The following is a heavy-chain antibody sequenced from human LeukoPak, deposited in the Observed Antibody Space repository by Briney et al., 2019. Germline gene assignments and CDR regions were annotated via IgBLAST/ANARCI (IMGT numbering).Heavy chain of an antibody. J-gene: IGHJ1*01. CDR2: IYYSGTT. CDR3: AREGIRGSYYTD. V-gene: IGHV4-59*01. Sequence: SETLSLTCTVSGGSINNYYWSWIGQPPGKGLEWIGYIYYSGTTKYNPSLSSRVTISVDTSKNQFSLNLTSVTAADTAVYYCAREGIRGSYYTDWGQGTLVIVSS. CDR1: GGSINNYY. D-gene: IGHD1-26*01.